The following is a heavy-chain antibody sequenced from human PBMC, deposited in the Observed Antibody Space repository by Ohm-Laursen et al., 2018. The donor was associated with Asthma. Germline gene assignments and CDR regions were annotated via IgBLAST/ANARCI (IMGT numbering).Heavy chain of an antibody. V-gene: IGHV3-33*01. D-gene: IGHD5-12*01. J-gene: IGHJ4*02. Sequence: SLRLSCAASGFTFSSYGMHWVRQAPGKGLEWGAVIGNDGSNKYYADSVKGRFTISRDNSKNTLYLQMNSLRAEDTAVYYCARVKGYSGYDGFDYWGQGTLVTVSS. CDR1: GFTFSSYG. CDR2: IGNDGSNK. CDR3: ARVKGYSGYDGFDY.